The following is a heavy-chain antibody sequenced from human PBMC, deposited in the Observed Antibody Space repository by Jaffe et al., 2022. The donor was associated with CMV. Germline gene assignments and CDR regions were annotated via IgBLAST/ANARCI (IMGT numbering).Heavy chain of an antibody. CDR1: GGSISSYY. Sequence: QVQLQESGPGLVKPSETLSLTCTVSGGSISSYYWSWIRQPPGKGLEWIGYIYYSGSTNYNPSLKSRVTISVDTSKNQFSLKLSSVTAADTAVYYCARLDIVVVPAAMSYYMDVWGKGTTVTVSS. J-gene: IGHJ6*03. V-gene: IGHV4-59*08. D-gene: IGHD2-2*03. CDR3: ARLDIVVVPAAMSYYMDV. CDR2: IYYSGST.